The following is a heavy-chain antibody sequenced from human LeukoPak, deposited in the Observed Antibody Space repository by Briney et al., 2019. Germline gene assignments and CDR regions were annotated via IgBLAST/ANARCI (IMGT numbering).Heavy chain of an antibody. CDR3: ARGARGREYYYDSSGYYYEDY. J-gene: IGHJ4*02. Sequence: GGSLRLSCAASGFTFSSYGMHWVRQAPGKGLEWVSFIRYDGSNEYYADSVRGRFTISRDNSKNTLYLQMNSLRAEDTAVYYCARGARGREYYYDSSGYYYEDYWGQGTLVTVSS. V-gene: IGHV3-30*02. CDR1: GFTFSSYG. CDR2: IRYDGSNE. D-gene: IGHD3-22*01.